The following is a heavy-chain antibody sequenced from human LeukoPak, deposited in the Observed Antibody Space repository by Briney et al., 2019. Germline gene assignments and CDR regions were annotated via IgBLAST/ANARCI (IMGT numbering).Heavy chain of an antibody. D-gene: IGHD3-10*01. Sequence: ETLSLTCTVSGGSISSYYWSWVRQAPGKGLEWVSVIYNSGNTYYADSVKGRFTISRDNSKNTLYLQVNSLRAEDTAVYYCARDLPSPWFGYDYWGQGTLVTVSS. J-gene: IGHJ4*02. V-gene: IGHV3-53*01. CDR1: GGSISSYY. CDR2: IYNSGNT. CDR3: ARDLPSPWFGYDY.